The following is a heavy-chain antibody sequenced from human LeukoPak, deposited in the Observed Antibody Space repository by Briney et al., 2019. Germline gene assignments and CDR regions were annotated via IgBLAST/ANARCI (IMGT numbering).Heavy chain of an antibody. Sequence: PGGSLRLSCAASGFTFSSYWMHWVRQAPGKGLVWVSRIHIDETRTTYADSVKGRFTISRDNAMNTLFLQMNSLRAEDTAVYYCARGGVYSLDYWGQGTLVTVSS. CDR3: ARGGVYSLDY. V-gene: IGHV3-74*01. J-gene: IGHJ4*02. CDR1: GFTFSSYW. CDR2: IHIDETRT. D-gene: IGHD3-10*01.